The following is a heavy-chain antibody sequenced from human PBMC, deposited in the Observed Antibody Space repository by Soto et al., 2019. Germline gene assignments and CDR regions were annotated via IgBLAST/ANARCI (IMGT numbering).Heavy chain of an antibody. J-gene: IGHJ3*02. D-gene: IGHD2-15*01. CDR1: GFTFSNYG. CDR2: IWYDGSNK. V-gene: IGHV3-33*01. CDR3: ATDIVVVVAGGAFDI. Sequence: VGSLRLSCAASGFTFSNYGIHWVRQAPGKGLEWVAVIWYDGSNKYYADSVKGRFTISRDNSKNTLYLQMNSLRAEDTAVYYCATDIVVVVAGGAFDIWGQGTMVTVSS.